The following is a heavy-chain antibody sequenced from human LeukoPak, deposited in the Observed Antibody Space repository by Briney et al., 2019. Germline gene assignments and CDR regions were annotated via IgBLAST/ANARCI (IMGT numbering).Heavy chain of an antibody. V-gene: IGHV5-51*01. Sequence: GESLKISCKGSGYSFTSYWIGWVRQMPGKGLEWMGIIYPDDSDTRYSPSFQGQVTISADKSISTAYLQWSSLKASDTAMYYCARHGVLLWFGELLEHDAFDIWGQGTMVTVSS. CDR3: ARHGVLLWFGELLEHDAFDI. J-gene: IGHJ3*02. D-gene: IGHD3-10*01. CDR1: GYSFTSYW. CDR2: IYPDDSDT.